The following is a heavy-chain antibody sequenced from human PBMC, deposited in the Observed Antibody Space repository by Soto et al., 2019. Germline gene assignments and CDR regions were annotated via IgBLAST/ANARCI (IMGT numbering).Heavy chain of an antibody. CDR1: GGSISSSNW. V-gene: IGHV4-4*02. J-gene: IGHJ6*02. CDR3: ARGSRMVADDYYGMDV. CDR2: IYHSGST. Sequence: QVQLQESGPGLVKPSGTLSLTCAVSGGSISSSNWWSWVRQPPGKGLEWIGEIYHSGSTNYNPSLTSRVTISVDKSTNQFSLKLSSVTAADTAVYYCARGSRMVADDYYGMDVWGQGTTVTVSS. D-gene: IGHD2-15*01.